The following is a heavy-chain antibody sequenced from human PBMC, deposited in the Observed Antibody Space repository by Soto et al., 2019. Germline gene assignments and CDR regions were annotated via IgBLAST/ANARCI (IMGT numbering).Heavy chain of an antibody. Sequence: QVQLVQSGAEVKKPGSSVKVSCKASGGTFSSYAISWVRQAPGQGLEWMGGIIPIFGTANYAQKFQGRVTIPAEKPTSTAYMELSSLRSEATAVYYCARVYSSSPIPPLWGQGTLVTVSS. CDR3: ARVYSSSPIPPL. V-gene: IGHV1-69*06. J-gene: IGHJ4*02. CDR1: GGTFSSYA. D-gene: IGHD6-6*01. CDR2: IIPIFGTA.